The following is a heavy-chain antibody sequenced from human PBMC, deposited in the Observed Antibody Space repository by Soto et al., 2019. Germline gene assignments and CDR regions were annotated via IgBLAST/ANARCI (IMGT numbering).Heavy chain of an antibody. J-gene: IGHJ4*02. CDR1: GFTFSSYA. CDR3: AKGARAGGWYYIGFFDY. V-gene: IGHV3-23*01. Sequence: EVQLLESGGGLVQPGGSLRLSCAASGFTFSSYAMSWVRQAPGKGLEWVSAISGSGGSTYYADSVKGRFTISRDNSKNTLYLQMNSLRAEDTAVYYCAKGARAGGWYYIGFFDYWGQGTLVTVSS. CDR2: ISGSGGST. D-gene: IGHD6-19*01.